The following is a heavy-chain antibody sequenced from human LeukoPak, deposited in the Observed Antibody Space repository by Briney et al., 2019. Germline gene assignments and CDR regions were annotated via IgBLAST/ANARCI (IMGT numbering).Heavy chain of an antibody. J-gene: IGHJ4*02. CDR2: ILQGGDTT. D-gene: IGHD5-24*01. CDR1: GFTFSDYA. Sequence: GGSLRLSCAASGFTFSDYAMSWVCQAPGKGLEWVSGILQGGDTTYYADSVRGRFTISRDNSENTLYLQINSLRVEDTALYYCAKDAIRGDGYWEFDYWGQGALVTVSS. CDR3: AKDAIRGDGYWEFDY. V-gene: IGHV3-23*01.